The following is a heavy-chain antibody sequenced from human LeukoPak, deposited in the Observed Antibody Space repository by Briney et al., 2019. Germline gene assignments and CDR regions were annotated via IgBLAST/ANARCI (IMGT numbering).Heavy chain of an antibody. CDR2: ISAYNGNR. CDR3: ARESRSGYSSGGSCYWDYYYYYGMDV. Sequence: ASVKVSCKASGYTFTSYGISWVRQSPGQGLEWMGWISAYNGNRNYAQKLQGRVTMTTDTSTSTAYMELRSLRSDDTAVYYCARESRSGYSSGGSCYWDYYYYYGMDVWGQGTTDTVSS. D-gene: IGHD2-15*01. CDR1: GYTFTSYG. J-gene: IGHJ6*02. V-gene: IGHV1-18*01.